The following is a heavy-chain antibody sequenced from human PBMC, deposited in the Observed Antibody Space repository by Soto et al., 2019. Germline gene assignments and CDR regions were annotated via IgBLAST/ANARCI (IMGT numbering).Heavy chain of an antibody. D-gene: IGHD2-21*01. J-gene: IGHJ4*02. V-gene: IGHV1-46*01. CDR2: INPGGGSA. CDR3: ARVREVPY. CDR1: GYTFTDYY. Sequence: QVQLVQSWAEVKNPGASVKVSCKTSGYTFTDYYMHWERQAPGQGLEWMGAINPGGGSAFYAPKFQGRVTMTRDTSTSTVYMELRSLRSEDTAVYYCARVREVPYWGQGTPVTVTS.